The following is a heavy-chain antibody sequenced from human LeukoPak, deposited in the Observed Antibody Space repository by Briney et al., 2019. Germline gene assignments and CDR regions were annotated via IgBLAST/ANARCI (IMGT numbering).Heavy chain of an antibody. Sequence: GGSLRLSCAASGFTFTTYTMHWVRQAPGKGLEHVSASNSGGGTYYGHSVKGRFTISRDNSKNTLFLQMGSLRVDDMAVYYCATLDLDDYGDYSKTGYWGQGTLVTVSS. CDR1: GFTFTTYT. J-gene: IGHJ4*02. CDR2: SNSGGGT. V-gene: IGHV3-64*01. CDR3: ATLDLDDYGDYSKTGY. D-gene: IGHD4-17*01.